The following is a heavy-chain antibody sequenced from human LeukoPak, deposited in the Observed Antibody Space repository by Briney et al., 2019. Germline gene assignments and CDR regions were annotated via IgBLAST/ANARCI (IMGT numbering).Heavy chain of an antibody. Sequence: SSQTLSLTCTVSGGSISSGDYYWSWIRQPPGKGLEGIGDIYYSGSTYYNPSLKGRVTISVDTSKNQFSLKLSSVTAADTAVYYCASKINSGYSYGLFDYWGQGTLVTVSS. J-gene: IGHJ4*02. D-gene: IGHD5-18*01. V-gene: IGHV4-30-4*08. CDR1: GGSISSGDYY. CDR2: IYYSGST. CDR3: ASKINSGYSYGLFDY.